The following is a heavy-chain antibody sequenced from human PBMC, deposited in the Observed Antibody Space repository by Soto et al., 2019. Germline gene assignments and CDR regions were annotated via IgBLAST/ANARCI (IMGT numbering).Heavy chain of an antibody. J-gene: IGHJ2*01. CDR1: GFSLATSGVS. CDR3: ARLNVTTAMVYWCFDL. D-gene: IGHD5-18*01. Sequence: QITLTESGPTLVKPTQTLTLTCTFSGFSLATSGVSVSWIRQSPGKALEWLALIYWDDDKRYSPSLKNRLTINEDPSTTQVVLPMTSMAPVATGTYYCARLNVTTAMVYWCFDLWGRGTLVTVSS. CDR2: IYWDDDK. V-gene: IGHV2-5*02.